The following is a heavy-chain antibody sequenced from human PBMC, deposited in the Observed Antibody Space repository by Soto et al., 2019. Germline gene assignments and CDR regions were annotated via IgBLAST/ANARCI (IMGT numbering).Heavy chain of an antibody. J-gene: IGHJ5*02. CDR2: MNPNSGNT. CDR1: GYAFGNND. Sequence: ASVKVSCKASGYAFGNNDISWVRQATGQGLEWMGWMNPNSGNTGYAQKFQGRVSMTRNTSITTAYLELSSLRSDDTAIYYCARMATSGTLNWFDPWGQGTLVTVSS. CDR3: ARMATSGTLNWFDP. V-gene: IGHV1-8*01.